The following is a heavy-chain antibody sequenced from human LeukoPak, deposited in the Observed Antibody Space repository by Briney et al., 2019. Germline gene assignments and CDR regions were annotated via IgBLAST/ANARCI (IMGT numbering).Heavy chain of an antibody. Sequence: ASVKVSCKASGYTFINYGINWVRQAPGQGLEWMGWISAYNGNTNYAQKFQGRVTMTTDTSTSTAYMKLRSLRSADTAVYYCARVGPYSSGWYVRAPFDYWGQGTVVIVSS. CDR2: ISAYNGNT. D-gene: IGHD6-19*01. CDR1: GYTFINYG. CDR3: ARVGPYSSGWYVRAPFDY. V-gene: IGHV1-18*01. J-gene: IGHJ4*02.